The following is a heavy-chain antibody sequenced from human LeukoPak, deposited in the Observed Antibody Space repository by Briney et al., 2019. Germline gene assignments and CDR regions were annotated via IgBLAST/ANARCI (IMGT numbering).Heavy chain of an antibody. CDR2: INPSGGST. CDR1: GYTLTSYY. J-gene: IGHJ4*02. CDR3: ARAEVVGIFREFDY. V-gene: IGHV1-46*01. Sequence: GASVKVSCKASGYTLTSYYMHWLRQAPGQGLEWMGIINPSGGSTSYAQKFQGRVTMTRDASTSTVYMELSSLRSEDTAVYYCARAEVVGIFREFDYWGQGTLVTVSS. D-gene: IGHD3-22*01.